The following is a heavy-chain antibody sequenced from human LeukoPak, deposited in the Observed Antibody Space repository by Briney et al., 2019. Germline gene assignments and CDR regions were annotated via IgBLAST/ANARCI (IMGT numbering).Heavy chain of an antibody. CDR1: GFTFSSYG. D-gene: IGHD5-12*01. Sequence: PGGSLRLSCAASGFTFSSYGMNWVRQAPGKGLEWVSSISSSSSYIYYADSVKGRFTISRDNAKNSLYLQMNSLRAEDTAVYYCAREGESGYDYQYYFDYWGQGTLVTVSS. CDR2: ISSSSSYI. J-gene: IGHJ4*02. CDR3: AREGESGYDYQYYFDY. V-gene: IGHV3-21*01.